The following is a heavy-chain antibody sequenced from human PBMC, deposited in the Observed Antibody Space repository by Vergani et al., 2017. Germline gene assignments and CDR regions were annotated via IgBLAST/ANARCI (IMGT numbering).Heavy chain of an antibody. CDR3: ARDIHYDFWSGYSFFDY. J-gene: IGHJ4*02. Sequence: QVQLVQSGAEVKKPGSSVKVSCKASGGTFSSYALSWVRQAPGQGLEWMGRIIPIFGTANYAQKFQGRVTITADKSTSTAYMELSSLRSEDTAVYYCARDIHYDFWSGYSFFDYWGQGTLVTVSS. CDR2: IIPIFGTA. CDR1: GGTFSSYA. V-gene: IGHV1-69*14. D-gene: IGHD3-3*01.